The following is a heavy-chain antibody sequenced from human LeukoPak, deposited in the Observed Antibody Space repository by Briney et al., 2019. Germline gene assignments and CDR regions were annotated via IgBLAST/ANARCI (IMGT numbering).Heavy chain of an antibody. Sequence: PGGSLRLSCAASGFTFNNYAMSWVRQAPGKGLEWVSSINAGGGSTYYAHSVKGRFTISRDISKNPLYLQMNSLRVEDTAVYYCAGRYGSFYCWGQGTLVTVSS. J-gene: IGHJ4*02. CDR3: AGRYGSFYC. CDR2: INAGGGST. D-gene: IGHD1-26*01. CDR1: GFTFNNYA. V-gene: IGHV3-23*01.